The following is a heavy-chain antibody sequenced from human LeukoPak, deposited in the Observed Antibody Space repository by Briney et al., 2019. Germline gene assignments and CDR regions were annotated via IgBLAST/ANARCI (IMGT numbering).Heavy chain of an antibody. CDR3: ARDQTAAARGSFSSWYYYMDV. J-gene: IGHJ6*03. CDR1: GYTFTGYY. D-gene: IGHD6-13*01. V-gene: IGHV1-2*02. CDR2: INPNSGGT. Sequence: ASVKVSCKASGYTFTGYYMHWVRQAPGQGLEWMGWINPNSGGTNYAQKFQGRVTMTRDTSISTAYMELSRLRSDDTAVYYCARDQTAAARGSFSSWYYYMDVWGKGTTVTVSS.